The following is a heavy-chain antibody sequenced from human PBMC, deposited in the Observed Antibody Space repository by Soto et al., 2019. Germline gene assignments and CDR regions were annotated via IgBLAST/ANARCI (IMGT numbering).Heavy chain of an antibody. CDR3: AKENQHLVHDY. CDR2: ISHDGSDK. CDR1: GFTFRNYG. J-gene: IGHJ4*02. D-gene: IGHD6-13*01. Sequence: GSLRLSCAASGFTFRNYGMHWVRQAPGKGLEWVAVISHDGSDKYYADSMKGRFIISRDNSENTLFLNMNSLKPEDTAVYYCAKENQHLVHDYWGQGTLVTVSS. V-gene: IGHV3-30*18.